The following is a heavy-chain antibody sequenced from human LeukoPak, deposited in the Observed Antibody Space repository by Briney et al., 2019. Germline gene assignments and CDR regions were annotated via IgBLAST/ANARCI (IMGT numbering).Heavy chain of an antibody. Sequence: GRSLRLSCAASGFTFSSYAMHWVRQAPGKGLEWVAVISYDGSNKYYADSVKGRFTISRDNSKNTLYLHMNSLRAEDTAVYYCARPTTVTTIAADAFDIWGQGTMVTVSS. CDR2: ISYDGSNK. V-gene: IGHV3-30-3*01. CDR3: ARPTTVTTIAADAFDI. D-gene: IGHD4-11*01. J-gene: IGHJ3*02. CDR1: GFTFSSYA.